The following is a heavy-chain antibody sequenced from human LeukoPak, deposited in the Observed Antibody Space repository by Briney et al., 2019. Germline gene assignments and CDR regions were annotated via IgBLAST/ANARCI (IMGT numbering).Heavy chain of an antibody. J-gene: IGHJ3*02. CDR2: ITTYNANT. Sequence: ASVKVSRKASGYTFTSYGISWVRQAPGQGLEWMGWITTYNANTKYAQKLQGRVTMTTDTSTSTAYMELRSLRSDDTAVYYCARDSGIAARPGAFDIWGQGTMVTVSS. CDR1: GYTFTSYG. CDR3: ARDSGIAARPGAFDI. D-gene: IGHD6-6*01. V-gene: IGHV1-18*01.